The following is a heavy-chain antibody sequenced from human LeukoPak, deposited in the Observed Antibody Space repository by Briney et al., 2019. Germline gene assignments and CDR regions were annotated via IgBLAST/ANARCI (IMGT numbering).Heavy chain of an antibody. J-gene: IGHJ4*02. CDR3: ARHGGVGAAAGTPFDY. D-gene: IGHD6-13*01. CDR2: IYYSGST. CDR1: GFTFSNYA. Sequence: GSLRLSCAASGFTFSNYAMSWVRQPPGKGLEWIGSIYYSGSTYYNPSLKSRVTISVDTSKNQFSLKLSSVTAADTAVYYCARHGGVGAAAGTPFDYWGQGTLVTVSS. V-gene: IGHV4-39*01.